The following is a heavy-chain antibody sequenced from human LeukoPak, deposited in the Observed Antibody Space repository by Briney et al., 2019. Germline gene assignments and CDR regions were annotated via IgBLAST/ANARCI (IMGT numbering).Heavy chain of an antibody. CDR2: IYTNGST. V-gene: IGHV4-4*07. CDR3: ARDPGGPPAGLIDI. CDR1: GGSISSYY. D-gene: IGHD3-16*01. Sequence: RPSETLSLTCTVSGGSISSYYWSWIRQPAGKGLEWIGHIYTNGSTNYNPSLKSRVTMSVDTSKNQFSLKLSSVTAADTAVYYCARDPGGPPAGLIDIWGQGTMVTVSS. J-gene: IGHJ3*02.